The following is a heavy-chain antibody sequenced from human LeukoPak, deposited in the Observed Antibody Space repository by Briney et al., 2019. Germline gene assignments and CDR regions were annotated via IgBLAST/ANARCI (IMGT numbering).Heavy chain of an antibody. J-gene: IGHJ3*02. CDR1: GFTFSSYA. D-gene: IGHD1-26*01. V-gene: IGHV3-48*04. CDR2: ISSSNTI. Sequence: GGSLRLSCAASGFTFSSYAMNWVRQAPGKGLEWVSYISSSNTIYYADSVKGRFTISRDNAKNSLYLQMNSLRAEDTAVYYCARQVGAAGKAFDIWGQGTMVTVSS. CDR3: ARQVGAAGKAFDI.